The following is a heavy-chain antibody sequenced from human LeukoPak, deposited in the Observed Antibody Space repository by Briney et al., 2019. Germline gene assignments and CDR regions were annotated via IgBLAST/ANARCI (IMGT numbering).Heavy chain of an antibody. CDR1: GFTFSSYG. CDR2: IRYDGSNE. Sequence: GGSLRLSCAASGFTFSSYGMHWVRQAPGKGLEWVTFIRYDGSNEYYADSVKGRFTISRDNSKNSLYLQMNSLRTEDTALYYCAKDDGGSGRFDYWGQGTLVTVSP. CDR3: AKDDGGSGRFDY. J-gene: IGHJ4*02. V-gene: IGHV3-30*02. D-gene: IGHD3-10*01.